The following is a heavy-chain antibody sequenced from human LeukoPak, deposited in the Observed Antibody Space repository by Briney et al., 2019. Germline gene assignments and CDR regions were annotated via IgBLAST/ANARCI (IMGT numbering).Heavy chain of an antibody. V-gene: IGHV3-23*01. CDR3: ASDNNGDY. CDR2: ISGSGGST. D-gene: IGHD1/OR15-1a*01. CDR1: GCTFSSYA. J-gene: IGHJ4*02. Sequence: GGSLRLSCAASGCTFSSYAMCWVRQAPGKGLESVSAISGSGGSTYYADSVKGRFTISRDDSKNNLYLQMNSLGPEDTAVYYCASDNNGDYWGQGTLVTVTS.